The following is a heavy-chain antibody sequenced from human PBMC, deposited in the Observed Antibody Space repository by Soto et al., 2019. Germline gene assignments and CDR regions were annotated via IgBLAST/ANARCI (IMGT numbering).Heavy chain of an antibody. CDR1: GYTFTSYD. D-gene: IGHD3-3*01. CDR2: MNPNSGNT. J-gene: IGHJ3*02. CDR3: ARSHYDFWSGSTGYDAFDI. V-gene: IGHV1-8*01. Sequence: QVQLVQSGAEVQKPGASVKVSCKASGYTFTSYDINWVRQATGQGLEWMGWMNPNSGNTGYAHKFQGRVTMTRNTSISPAYMELSSLRSEDTAEYYCARSHYDFWSGSTGYDAFDIWGQGTMVTVSS.